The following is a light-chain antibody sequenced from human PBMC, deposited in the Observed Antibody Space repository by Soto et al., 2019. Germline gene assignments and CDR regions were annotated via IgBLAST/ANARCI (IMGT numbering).Light chain of an antibody. Sequence: DIQMTQSPSTLSASVGDRVTITCRASQNINRWLAWYEQRPGKAPKLLIYSASSLESGVPSRFSGSGSETDFTLTISSLQPDDFATYYCQQYKDYSLRPFGQGTKVEIK. CDR1: QNINRW. V-gene: IGKV1-5*01. CDR2: SAS. CDR3: QQYKDYSLRP. J-gene: IGKJ1*01.